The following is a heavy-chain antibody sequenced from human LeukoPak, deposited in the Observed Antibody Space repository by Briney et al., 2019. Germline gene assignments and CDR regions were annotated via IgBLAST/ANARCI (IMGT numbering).Heavy chain of an antibody. V-gene: IGHV3-7*01. CDR1: GFSISNYW. D-gene: IGHD7-27*01. CDR2: IKQDGSEK. Sequence: GGSLRLSCAASGFSISNYWMNRVRQAPGKGLEWVANIKQDGSEKNYVDSVKGRFTISRDNAKNSLILQMNSLRDEDTAVYYCARGVWAPFDSWGQGTLVSVSS. CDR3: ARGVWAPFDS. J-gene: IGHJ4*02.